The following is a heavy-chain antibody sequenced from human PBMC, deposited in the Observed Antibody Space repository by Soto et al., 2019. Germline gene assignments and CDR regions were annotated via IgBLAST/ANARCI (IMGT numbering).Heavy chain of an antibody. D-gene: IGHD1-26*01. J-gene: IGHJ4*02. CDR3: AAHRGSYSPFDS. V-gene: IGHV1-58*01. Sequence: QMQLVQSGPEVKKPGTSVKVSCKASGFTFTSSAVQWVRQARGQRLEWIGWIVVGSGNTNYAQKFQERVTITRDMPTRTAYMELSSLRSEDTAVYYCAAHRGSYSPFDSWGQGTLVTVSS. CDR2: IVVGSGNT. CDR1: GFTFTSSA.